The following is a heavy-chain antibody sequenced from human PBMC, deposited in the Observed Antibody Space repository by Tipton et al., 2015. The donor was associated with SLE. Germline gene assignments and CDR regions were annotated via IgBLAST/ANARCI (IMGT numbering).Heavy chain of an antibody. V-gene: IGHV4-61*05. Sequence: LRLSCTLFGGSVSSRAYSWGWIRQSPGEGLEWIGSFYHNGRSKYNPFLNGRVTISVDTTKNQVSLRLSSVTAADVAVYFCVRGGLAYGEDWFDTWGQGTRVSVSA. D-gene: IGHD3-10*01. CDR1: GGSVSSRAYS. J-gene: IGHJ5*02. CDR3: VRGGLAYGEDWFDT. CDR2: FYHNGRS.